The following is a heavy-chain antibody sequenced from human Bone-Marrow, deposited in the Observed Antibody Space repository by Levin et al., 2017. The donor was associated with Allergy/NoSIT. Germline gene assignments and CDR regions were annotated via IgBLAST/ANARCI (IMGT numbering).Heavy chain of an antibody. D-gene: IGHD2-21*01. CDR2: VYTTGTA. V-gene: IGHV4-61*02. Sequence: SQTLSLTCTVSGVSVSGGRYYWHWYRQPAGKGLEWLGRVYTTGTANYNPSLKGRVTISIDSSKNEFSLRLSSVTAADTAMYYCARDSVWVVATHWGQGTLVTVSS. CDR3: ARDSVWVVATH. CDR1: GVSVSGGRYY. J-gene: IGHJ4*02.